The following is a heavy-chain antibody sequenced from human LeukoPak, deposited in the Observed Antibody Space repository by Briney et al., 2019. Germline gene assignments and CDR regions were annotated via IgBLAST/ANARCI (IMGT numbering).Heavy chain of an antibody. J-gene: IGHJ4*02. D-gene: IGHD2-8*01. V-gene: IGHV3-30*03. CDR2: ISDDGRHN. CDR3: ARVYLERLTAGYFDH. Sequence: GGSLRLSCAASGFTFSNSWMNWVRQAPGKGLEWVAVISDDGRHNYYADSVKGRFTISRDNSKSTLYLQMNSLRDDDSAAYFCARVYLERLTAGYFDHWGQGTQVTVSP. CDR1: GFTFSNSW.